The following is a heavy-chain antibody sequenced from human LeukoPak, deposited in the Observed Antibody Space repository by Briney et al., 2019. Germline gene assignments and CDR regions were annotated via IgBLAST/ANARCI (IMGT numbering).Heavy chain of an antibody. D-gene: IGHD5-18*01. Sequence: GGSLRLSCAASGFTFSSYEMNWVRQAPGRGLEWVSYISRSGSTIYYADSVKGRFTISRDNAKNSLYLQINSLRAGDTAVYYCARCTTIQVWPHMDVWGKGTTVTVSS. CDR2: ISRSGSTI. J-gene: IGHJ6*03. CDR1: GFTFSSYE. CDR3: ARCTTIQVWPHMDV. V-gene: IGHV3-48*03.